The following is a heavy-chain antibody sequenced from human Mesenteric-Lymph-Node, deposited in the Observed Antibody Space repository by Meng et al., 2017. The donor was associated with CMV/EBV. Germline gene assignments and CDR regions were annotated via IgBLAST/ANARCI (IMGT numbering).Heavy chain of an antibody. J-gene: IGHJ4*02. V-gene: IGHV4-31*01. CDR2: IYHLGTT. CDR3: AREVSALIYRNANSGLYYLDY. D-gene: IGHD4/OR15-4a*01. CDR1: GDSISSGAYN. Sequence: LRLSCTVSGDSISSGAYNWNWIRQHPGKGLEWIGYIYHLGTTYYNPSLESQVIISIDKSKNQFSLNLSSVTAADTAVYYCAREVSALIYRNANSGLYYLDYWGQGTPVTVSS.